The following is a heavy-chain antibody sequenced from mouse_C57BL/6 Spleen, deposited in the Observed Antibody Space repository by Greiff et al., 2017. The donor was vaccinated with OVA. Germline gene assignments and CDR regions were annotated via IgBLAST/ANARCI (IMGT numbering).Heavy chain of an antibody. J-gene: IGHJ3*01. CDR2: IDPETGGT. V-gene: IGHV1-15*01. D-gene: IGHD1-1*01. CDR3: TRSYYGSSQAWFAY. CDR1: GYTFTDYE. Sequence: VKLMESGAELVRPGASVTLSCKASGYTFTDYEMHWVKQTPVHGLEWIGAIDPETGGTAYNQKFKGKAILTADKSSSTAYMELRSLTSEDSAVYYCTRSYYGSSQAWFAYWGQGTLVTVSA.